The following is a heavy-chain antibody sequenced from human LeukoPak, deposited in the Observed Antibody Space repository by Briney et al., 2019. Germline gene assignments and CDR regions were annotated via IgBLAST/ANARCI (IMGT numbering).Heavy chain of an antibody. V-gene: IGHV3-30-3*01. CDR2: ISYDGSNK. CDR1: EFTFSSYT. CDR3: ARDWRAFCGGDCFVFFDY. J-gene: IGHJ4*02. Sequence: GGSLRLSCAASEFTFSSYTMHWVGPAPGKGLEWVALISYDGSNKYYADSVKGRYTLSSDNSKNTLFLQTNSLRAEDTAMYYCARDWRAFCGGDCFVFFDYWGQGTLVTVSS. D-gene: IGHD2-21*02.